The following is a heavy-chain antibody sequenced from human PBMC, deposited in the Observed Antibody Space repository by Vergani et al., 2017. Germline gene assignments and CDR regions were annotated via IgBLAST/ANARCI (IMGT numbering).Heavy chain of an antibody. CDR1: GFSFRNAW. V-gene: IGHV3-15*07. CDR3: TTDPRYCGDGSCXWLRDHHYYGMDV. CDR2: IKSTFDRGTT. J-gene: IGHJ6*02. D-gene: IGHD5-12*01. Sequence: EVQLVESGGGIVKPGGSLRLSCVASGFSFRNAWMNWDRRTPGKGLEWVGRIKSTFDRGTTDYAAAVKGRFTISRDDSKNTLFLQMNGLKTEDIGVYYCTTDPRYCGDGSCXWLRDHHYYGMDVWGQGTTVTVSS.